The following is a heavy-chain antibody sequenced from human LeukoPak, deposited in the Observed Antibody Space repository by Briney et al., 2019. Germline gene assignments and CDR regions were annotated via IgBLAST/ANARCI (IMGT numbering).Heavy chain of an antibody. CDR3: ARDQGAYYDFWSGYHLDY. CDR2: INPNSGGT. Sequence: ASVKVSCRASGYTFTGYYMHWVRQAPGQGLEWMGWINPNSGGTNYAQKFQGRVTMTRDTSIGTAYMELSRLRSDDTAVYYCARDQGAYYDFWSGYHLDYWGQGTLVTVSS. J-gene: IGHJ4*02. V-gene: IGHV1-2*02. D-gene: IGHD3-3*01. CDR1: GYTFTGYY.